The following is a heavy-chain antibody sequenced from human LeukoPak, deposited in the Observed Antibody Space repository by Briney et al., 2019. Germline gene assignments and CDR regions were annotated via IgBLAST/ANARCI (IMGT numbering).Heavy chain of an antibody. CDR1: GGSISSSSYS. V-gene: IGHV3-48*02. Sequence: PSETLSLTCTVSGGSISSSSYSWGWIRQPPGKGLEWVSYISSSSGTIYYADSVKGRFTISRDNAKNSLYLQMNGLRDEDTAVYYCARDQSDYYGSGSYSEGSYWGQGTLVTVSS. CDR2: ISSSSGTI. D-gene: IGHD3-10*01. J-gene: IGHJ4*02. CDR3: ARDQSDYYGSGSYSEGSY.